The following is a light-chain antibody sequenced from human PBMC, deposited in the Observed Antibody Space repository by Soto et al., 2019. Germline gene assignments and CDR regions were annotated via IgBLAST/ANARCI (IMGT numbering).Light chain of an antibody. CDR2: WAS. CDR3: QQYYSTPYT. CDR1: QSVLYSSNNKNY. J-gene: IGKJ2*01. Sequence: DIVMTQSPDSLAVSLGEGATINCKSSQSVLYSSNNKNYLAWYQQKPGQPPKLLIYWASTRESGVPDRFSGSGSGTDFPLTISSLQAEDVAVYYCQQYYSTPYTFGQGTKLEIK. V-gene: IGKV4-1*01.